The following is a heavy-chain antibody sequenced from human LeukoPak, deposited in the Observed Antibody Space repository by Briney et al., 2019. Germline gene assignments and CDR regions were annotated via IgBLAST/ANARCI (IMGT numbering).Heavy chain of an antibody. CDR2: IDPTDSYT. J-gene: IGHJ4*02. D-gene: IGHD3-22*01. CDR1: GYSFTSYW. Sequence: GEPLRISCKGSGYSFTSYWISWVRQMPGKGLEWMGRIDPTDSYTNYSPSFQGHVTISADKSISTAYLQWSSLKASDTAMYYCARQGSGYYYNYWGQGTLVAVSS. CDR3: ARQGSGYYYNY. V-gene: IGHV5-10-1*01.